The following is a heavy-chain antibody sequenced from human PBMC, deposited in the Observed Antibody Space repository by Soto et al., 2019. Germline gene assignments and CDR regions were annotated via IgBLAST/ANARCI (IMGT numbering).Heavy chain of an antibody. D-gene: IGHD2-2*01. CDR3: ASYQQSYAFDI. CDR1: GGSISSGGYY. Sequence: PSETLSLTCTVSGGSISSGGYYWSWIRQHPGKGLEWIGYIFYSGSTYYNPSLKSRVTISVDTSKNQFSLKLSSVTAADTAVYYCASYQQSYAFDIWGQGTMVTVSS. V-gene: IGHV4-31*03. J-gene: IGHJ3*02. CDR2: IFYSGST.